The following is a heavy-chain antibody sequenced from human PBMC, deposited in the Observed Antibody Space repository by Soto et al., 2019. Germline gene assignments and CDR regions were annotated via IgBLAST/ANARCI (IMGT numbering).Heavy chain of an antibody. CDR3: ASANTAMVNYFDY. V-gene: IGHV1-69*13. D-gene: IGHD5-18*01. J-gene: IGHJ4*02. Sequence: SVKVSCKASGGTFSSYAISWVRQAPGQGLEWMGGIIPIFGTANYAQKFQGRVTITADESTSTAYMELSSLRSEDTAVYYCASANTAMVNYFDYWGQGTLVTVSS. CDR1: GGTFSSYA. CDR2: IIPIFGTA.